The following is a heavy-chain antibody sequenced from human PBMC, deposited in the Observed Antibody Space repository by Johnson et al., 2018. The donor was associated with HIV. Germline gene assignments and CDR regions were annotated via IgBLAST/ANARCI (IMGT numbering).Heavy chain of an antibody. J-gene: IGHJ3*02. CDR1: GFTFSSYG. D-gene: IGHD3-9*01. Sequence: MQLVESGGGVVQPGRSLRLSCAASGFTFSSYGMHWVRQAPGKGLEWVGRIKSKTDGGTTDYAAPVKGRFTISRDDSKNTQYLQMNSLKTEETAVYYCTTPGYDTEDAFDIWGQGTMVTVSS. CDR3: TTPGYDTEDAFDI. CDR2: IKSKTDGGTT. V-gene: IGHV3-15*01.